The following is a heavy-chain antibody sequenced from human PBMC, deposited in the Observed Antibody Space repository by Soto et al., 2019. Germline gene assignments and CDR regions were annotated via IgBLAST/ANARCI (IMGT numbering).Heavy chain of an antibody. D-gene: IGHD6-13*01. V-gene: IGHV1-3*01. Sequence: QVQLVQSGAEVKKPGATLKVSCKASGYTFTSYAMHWVRQAPGQRLEWMGWINAGNGNTKYSQKFQGRVTITRDTSASTAYMELSSLRSEDTAVYYCARTGSSSWYWFDPWGQGTLVTVSS. J-gene: IGHJ5*02. CDR1: GYTFTSYA. CDR3: ARTGSSSWYWFDP. CDR2: INAGNGNT.